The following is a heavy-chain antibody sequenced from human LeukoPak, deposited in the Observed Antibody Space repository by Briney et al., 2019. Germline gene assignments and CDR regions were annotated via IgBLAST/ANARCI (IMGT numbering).Heavy chain of an antibody. D-gene: IGHD3-22*01. V-gene: IGHV3-53*01. CDR3: ARDLDYYDSSGYYTV. CDR2: IYSGGST. CDR1: GFTVSSNY. Sequence: GGSLRLSCAASGFTVSSNYMSWVRQAPGKGLEWVSVIYSGGSTYYADSVKGRFTISRDNSKNTLYLQMNSLRAEDTAVYYCARDLDYYDSSGYYTVWGQGTMDTVSS. J-gene: IGHJ3*01.